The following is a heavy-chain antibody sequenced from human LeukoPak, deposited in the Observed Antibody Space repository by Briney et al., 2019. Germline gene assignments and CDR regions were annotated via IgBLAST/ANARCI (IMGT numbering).Heavy chain of an antibody. CDR1: GYIFTSYA. CDR3: AREGGSSGYSYGYNWFAP. Sequence: ASVQVSCKASGYIFTSYAMNWVRQAPGQGLEWMGWINTNTGNPTYAQGFTGRFVFSLDTSVNTAYLQISSLKVDDTAVYYCAREGGSSGYSYGYNWFAPWGQGTLVTVSS. D-gene: IGHD5-18*01. J-gene: IGHJ5*02. V-gene: IGHV7-4-1*02. CDR2: INTNTGNP.